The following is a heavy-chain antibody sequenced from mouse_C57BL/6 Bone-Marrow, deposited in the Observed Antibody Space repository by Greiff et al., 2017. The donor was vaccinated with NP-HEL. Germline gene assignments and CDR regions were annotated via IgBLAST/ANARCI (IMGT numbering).Heavy chain of an antibody. V-gene: IGHV1-64*01. Sequence: QVQLQQPGAELVKPGASVKLSCKASGYTFTSYWMHWVKQRPGQGLEWIGMIHPNSGSTNYNEKFKSKATLTVDKPSSTAYMQLSSLTSEDSAVYYCATSYYYGSSYSDYWGQGTTLTVSS. CDR1: GYTFTSYW. CDR2: IHPNSGST. CDR3: ATSYYYGSSYSDY. D-gene: IGHD1-1*01. J-gene: IGHJ2*01.